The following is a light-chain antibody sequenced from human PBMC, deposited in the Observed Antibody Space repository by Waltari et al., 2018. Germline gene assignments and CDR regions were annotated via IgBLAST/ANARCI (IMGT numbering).Light chain of an antibody. CDR1: SSDVGAYNY. CDR3: SSYTTTSTRL. CDR2: DVS. Sequence: QSALTQPASVSGSPGQSITISCTGTSSDVGAYNYVSWYQQHPGKAPKLIIYDVSYRPSGISNRFSGSKSGNTAPLTISGLQTEDEADYYCSSYTTTSTRLFGGGTKLTVL. V-gene: IGLV2-14*03. J-gene: IGLJ2*01.